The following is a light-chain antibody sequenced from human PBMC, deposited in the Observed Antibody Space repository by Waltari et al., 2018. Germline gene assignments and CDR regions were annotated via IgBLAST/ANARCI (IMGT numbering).Light chain of an antibody. CDR2: HAS. CDR3: QKYESLPAT. J-gene: IGKJ1*01. V-gene: IGKV3-20*01. CDR1: QSIGIY. Sequence: EIVLTQSPGTLSLSPGERATLSCRASQSIGIYLAWYQQRTGQAPRLLMYHASSRATGIPDRFSGSGSGTDFSLTISRLDPEDFAVYYCQKYESLPATFGQGTKVEIK.